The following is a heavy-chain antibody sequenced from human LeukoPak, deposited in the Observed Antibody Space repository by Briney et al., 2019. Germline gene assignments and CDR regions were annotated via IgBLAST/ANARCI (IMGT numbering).Heavy chain of an antibody. V-gene: IGHV4-4*07. CDR3: ARVDTALFDY. CDR2: IYTSGST. CDR1: GGSISSYY. Sequence: PSETLSLTCTVAGGSISSYYWSWIRQPAGKGLEWIGRIYTSGSTNYNPSLKSRITISVDTSKNQFSLKLSSVTAADTAVYYCARVDTALFDYWGQGTLVTVSS. J-gene: IGHJ4*02. D-gene: IGHD5-18*01.